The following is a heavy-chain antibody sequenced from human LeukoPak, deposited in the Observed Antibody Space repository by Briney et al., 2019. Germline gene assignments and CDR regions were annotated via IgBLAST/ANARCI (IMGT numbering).Heavy chain of an antibody. V-gene: IGHV3-7*01. D-gene: IGHD6-19*01. Sequence: GGSLRISCAASGFTSSSYWMSWVRQAPGKGLEWVANIKQDGSEKYYVDSVKGRFTISRDNAKNSLYLQVNSLRAEDTAVYYCARDRGSSGWYEFDYWGQGTLVTVSS. CDR3: ARDRGSSGWYEFDY. J-gene: IGHJ4*02. CDR2: IKQDGSEK. CDR1: GFTSSSYW.